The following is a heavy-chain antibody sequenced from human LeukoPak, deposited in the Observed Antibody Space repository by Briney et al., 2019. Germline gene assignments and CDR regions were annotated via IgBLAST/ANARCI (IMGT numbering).Heavy chain of an antibody. D-gene: IGHD3-10*01. CDR2: ICSSGSTI. J-gene: IGHJ4*02. CDR1: GFTFSSYE. CDR3: ARDTITMVRGVIIPYYFDY. Sequence: GGSLRLSCAASGFTFSSYEMSWVRQAPGKGLEWVSYICSSGSTIYYADSVKGRFTISRDNAKNSLYLQMNSLRAEDTAVYYCARDTITMVRGVIIPYYFDYWGQGTLVTVSS. V-gene: IGHV3-48*03.